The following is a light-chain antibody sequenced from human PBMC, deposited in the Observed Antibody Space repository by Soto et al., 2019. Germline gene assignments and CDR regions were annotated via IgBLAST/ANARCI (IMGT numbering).Light chain of an antibody. V-gene: IGKV3-20*01. CDR2: DAS. Sequence: EIVLTQSPGTLSLSPGERATLSCRASQSVRNSLLAWYQQKPGQPPRLLIYDASTRATATPERFSGSGSGTEFTLTISSLQSEDFAVYYCQQYGSSPGTFGQGTKVDIK. CDR1: QSVRNSL. CDR3: QQYGSSPGT. J-gene: IGKJ1*01.